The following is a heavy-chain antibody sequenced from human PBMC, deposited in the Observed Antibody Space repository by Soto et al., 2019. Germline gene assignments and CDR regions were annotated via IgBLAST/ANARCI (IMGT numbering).Heavy chain of an antibody. D-gene: IGHD3-3*01. CDR2: ISSSSSYI. Sequence: GGSLRLSCAASGFTFSSYSMNWVRQAPGKGLEWVSSISSSSSYIYYADSVKGRFTISRDNAKNSLYLQMNSLRAEGTAVYYCARDRITIFGVAYSYYYGMDVWGQGTTVTVSS. J-gene: IGHJ6*02. CDR1: GFTFSSYS. V-gene: IGHV3-21*01. CDR3: ARDRITIFGVAYSYYYGMDV.